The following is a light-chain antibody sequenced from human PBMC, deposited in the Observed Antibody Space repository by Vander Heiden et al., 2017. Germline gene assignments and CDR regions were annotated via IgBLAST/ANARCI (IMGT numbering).Light chain of an antibody. Sequence: DTQMTQSPSSLSASVGDRVTITCRASQSIIRYLNWYQQKPGKAPKLLIFAASSLQSGVSSRFSGSGSGTEFTLTITSLQPEDFATYYCQQTYTTLGAFGPGTKVDIK. J-gene: IGKJ3*01. V-gene: IGKV1-39*01. CDR2: AAS. CDR1: QSIIRY. CDR3: QQTYTTLGA.